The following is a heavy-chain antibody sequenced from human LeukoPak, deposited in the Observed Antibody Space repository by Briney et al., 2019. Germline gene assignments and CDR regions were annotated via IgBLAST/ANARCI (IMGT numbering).Heavy chain of an antibody. CDR3: ARSGGKSAPDY. Sequence: GASVKVSCKASGYTFTSYYMHWVRQAPGQGLEWMGIINPSGGSTSYAQKFQGGVTMTRDTSTSTAYMELSSLRSEDTAVYYCARSGGKSAPDYWGQGTLVTVSS. V-gene: IGHV1-46*01. J-gene: IGHJ4*02. D-gene: IGHD4-23*01. CDR1: GYTFTSYY. CDR2: INPSGGST.